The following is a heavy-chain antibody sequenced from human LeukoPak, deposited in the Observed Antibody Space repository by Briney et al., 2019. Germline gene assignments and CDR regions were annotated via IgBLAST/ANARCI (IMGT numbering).Heavy chain of an antibody. Sequence: SETLSLTCTVSGGSISSGSYYWSWIRPPAGKGLEWIGRIYTSGSTNYNPSLKSRVTISVDTSKNQFSLKLSSVTAADTAVYYCARFSYYSSGYYGSNYWGQGTLVTVSS. CDR1: GGSISSGSYY. J-gene: IGHJ4*02. D-gene: IGHD3-22*01. CDR2: IYTSGST. V-gene: IGHV4-61*02. CDR3: ARFSYYSSGYYGSNY.